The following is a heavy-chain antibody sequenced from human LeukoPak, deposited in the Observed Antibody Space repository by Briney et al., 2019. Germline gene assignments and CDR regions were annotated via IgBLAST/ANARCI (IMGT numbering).Heavy chain of an antibody. CDR3: ARSRGSSGYYLIPYYFDY. CDR1: GGSFSGYY. J-gene: IGHJ4*02. D-gene: IGHD3-22*01. Sequence: PSETLPLTCAVYGGSFSGYYWSWIRQPPGKGLEWIGEINHSGSTNYNPSLKSRVTISVDTSKNQFSLKLSSVTAADTAVYYCARSRGSSGYYLIPYYFDYWGQGTLVTVSS. V-gene: IGHV4-34*01. CDR2: INHSGST.